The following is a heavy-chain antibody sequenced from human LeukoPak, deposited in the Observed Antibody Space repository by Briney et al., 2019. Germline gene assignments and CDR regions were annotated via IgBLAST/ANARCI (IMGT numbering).Heavy chain of an antibody. CDR1: GYTFTGYY. CDR2: INPNSGGT. CDR3: ARHCGVYDDRSGYNWFGP. J-gene: IGHJ5*02. Sequence: GASVKVSCKASGYTFTGYYMHWVRQAPGQGLEWMGWINPNSGGTNYAQKFQGRVTMTRDTSISTAYMELSRLRSDDTAVYYCARHCGVYDDRSGYNWFGPWGQGTLVTVSS. V-gene: IGHV1-2*02. D-gene: IGHD3-22*01.